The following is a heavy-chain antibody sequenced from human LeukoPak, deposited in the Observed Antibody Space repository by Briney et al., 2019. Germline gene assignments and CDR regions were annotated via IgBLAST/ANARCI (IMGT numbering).Heavy chain of an antibody. Sequence: GGSLRLSCAASGFTFSSYWMSWVRQAPGKGLEWVANIKQDGSEKYYVDSVKGRFTISRDNAKNSLYLQMNSLRAEDTAVYYCARASRYISSWFYFDYWGQGTVVTVSS. CDR3: ARASRYISSWFYFDY. J-gene: IGHJ4*02. V-gene: IGHV3-7*01. D-gene: IGHD6-13*01. CDR2: IKQDGSEK. CDR1: GFTFSSYW.